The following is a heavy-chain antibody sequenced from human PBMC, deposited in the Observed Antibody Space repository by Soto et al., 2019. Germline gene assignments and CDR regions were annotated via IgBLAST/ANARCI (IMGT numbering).Heavy chain of an antibody. Sequence: QVQLVQSGAEVKKPGASVKVSCKASGYTFTSYYMHWVRQAPGQGLEWMGIIDPSGGSTSYAKKFQGRVTMTRDTSTSTVYMELSSLRSEDTAVYYCARDGVAVAIATGYGMDVWGQGTTVTVSS. CDR1: GYTFTSYY. V-gene: IGHV1-46*01. J-gene: IGHJ6*02. CDR2: IDPSGGST. D-gene: IGHD6-19*01. CDR3: ARDGVAVAIATGYGMDV.